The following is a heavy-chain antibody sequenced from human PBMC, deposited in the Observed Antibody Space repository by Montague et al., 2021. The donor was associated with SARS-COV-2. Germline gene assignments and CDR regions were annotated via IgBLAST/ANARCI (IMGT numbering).Heavy chain of an antibody. CDR2: ISTSAYTT. V-gene: IGHV3-48*03. CDR1: GFTFSNYD. Sequence: SLRLSCAASGFTFSNYDMNWVRQAPGKGPEWISYISTSAYTTSYAGSVKGRFTISRDNGKNSLYLQMSSLRVDDTAVYYCTRDYRSIVGDGLDIWGQGTKVTVSS. J-gene: IGHJ3*02. CDR3: TRDYRSIVGDGLDI. D-gene: IGHD3-16*02.